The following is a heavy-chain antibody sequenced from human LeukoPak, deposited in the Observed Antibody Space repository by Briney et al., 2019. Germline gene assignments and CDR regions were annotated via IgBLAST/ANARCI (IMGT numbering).Heavy chain of an antibody. CDR1: GGSISSYY. CDR3: ARQNVLLWFGESRVFDI. V-gene: IGHV4-59*08. Sequence: PSETLSLTCTVSGGSISSYYWSWIRQPPGKGLEWIGYIYCSGSTNYNPSLKSRVTISVDTSKNQFSLKLSSVTAADTAVYYCARQNVLLWFGESRVFDIWGQGTMVTVSS. CDR2: IYCSGST. J-gene: IGHJ3*02. D-gene: IGHD3-10*01.